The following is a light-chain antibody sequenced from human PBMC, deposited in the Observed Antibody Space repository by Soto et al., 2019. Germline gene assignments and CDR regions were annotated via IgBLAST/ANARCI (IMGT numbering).Light chain of an antibody. CDR2: DVS. J-gene: IGKJ1*01. V-gene: IGKV1-5*01. Sequence: DIQMTQSPSILPASVGDRVTITCRASQSFSSWLAWYQQKPGKAPKLLIYDVSNLESGVPSRFSGSGSGAEFTLTISSLQSDDFATYYCQQYNSYSWTFGQGTKVDI. CDR3: QQYNSYSWT. CDR1: QSFSSW.